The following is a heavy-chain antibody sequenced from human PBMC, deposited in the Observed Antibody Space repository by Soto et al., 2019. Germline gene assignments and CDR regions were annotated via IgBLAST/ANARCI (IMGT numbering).Heavy chain of an antibody. Sequence: GGSLRLSCAASEFTFSSYWMSWVRQAPGKGLEWVANIKGDGSEKYYVDSVKGRFTISRDNAKNSLYLQMDSLRAEDTAVYYCAREGRGYCSSTTCPGIWGQGTLVTVSS. V-gene: IGHV3-7*01. J-gene: IGHJ4*02. D-gene: IGHD2-2*01. CDR1: EFTFSSYW. CDR3: AREGRGYCSSTTCPGI. CDR2: IKGDGSEK.